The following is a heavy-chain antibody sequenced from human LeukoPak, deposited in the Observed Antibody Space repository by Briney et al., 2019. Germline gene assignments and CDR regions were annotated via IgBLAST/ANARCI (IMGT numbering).Heavy chain of an antibody. CDR2: ISYDGSNK. CDR1: GFTFSSYG. D-gene: IGHD2-15*01. J-gene: IGHJ6*02. Sequence: GGSLRLSCAASGFTFSSYGMHWVRQAPGKGLEWVAVISYDGSNKYYADSVKGRFTISRDNSKNTLYLQMNSLRAEDTAVYNCAKDLYCSGGSCFVDRWDYGMDVWGQGTTVTVSS. CDR3: AKDLYCSGGSCFVDRWDYGMDV. V-gene: IGHV3-30*18.